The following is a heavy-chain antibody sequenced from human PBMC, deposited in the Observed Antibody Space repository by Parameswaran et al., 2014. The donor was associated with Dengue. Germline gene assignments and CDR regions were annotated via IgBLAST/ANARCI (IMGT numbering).Heavy chain of an antibody. Sequence: VRQMPGKGLEWMGRIDPSDSYTNYSPSFQGHVTISADKSISTAYLQWSSLKASDTAMYYCAREMWFGSPNWFDPWGQGTLVTVSS. CDR3: AREMWFGSPNWFDP. V-gene: IGHV5-10-1*01. J-gene: IGHJ5*02. CDR2: IDPSDSYT. D-gene: IGHD3-10*01.